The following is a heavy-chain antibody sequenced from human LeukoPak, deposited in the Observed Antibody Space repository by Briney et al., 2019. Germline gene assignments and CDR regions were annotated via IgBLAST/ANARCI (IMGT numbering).Heavy chain of an antibody. CDR2: IRYDGSNK. J-gene: IGHJ4*02. CDR3: AKDHWGFTAMVNSPFDY. D-gene: IGHD5-18*01. Sequence: GGSLRLSCAASGFTFSSYGMHWVRQAPGKGLEWVAFIRYDGSNKYYADSVKGRFTISRDNSKNTLYLQMNSLRAEDTAVYYCAKDHWGFTAMVNSPFDYWGQGTLVTVSS. V-gene: IGHV3-30*02. CDR1: GFTFSSYG.